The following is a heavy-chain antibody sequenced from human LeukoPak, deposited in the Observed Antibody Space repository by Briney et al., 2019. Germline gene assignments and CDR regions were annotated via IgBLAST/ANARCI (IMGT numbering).Heavy chain of an antibody. Sequence: ASVKVSCKASGYTFTSYGISWVRQAPGQGLEWMGWISAYNGNTNYAQKLQGRVTMTTDTSTSTAYMELRSLRSDDTAVYYCATGGPGPYGENWFDPWGQGTLVTVSS. CDR1: GYTFTSYG. D-gene: IGHD3-10*01. J-gene: IGHJ5*02. CDR3: ATGGPGPYGENWFDP. CDR2: ISAYNGNT. V-gene: IGHV1-18*01.